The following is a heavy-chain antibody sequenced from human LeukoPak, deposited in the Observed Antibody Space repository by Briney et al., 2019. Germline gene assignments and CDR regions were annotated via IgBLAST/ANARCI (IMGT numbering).Heavy chain of an antibody. CDR2: IKQDGSEK. CDR3: ARDTFYLYDFWSGFC. V-gene: IGHV3-7*01. Sequence: GGSLRLSCAASGFTFSSYWMSWVRQAPGKGLEWVANIKQDGSEKYYVDSVKGRFTISRDNAKNSLYLQMNSLRAEDTAVYYCARDTFYLYDFWSGFCWGQGTLVTVSS. CDR1: GFTFSSYW. J-gene: IGHJ4*02. D-gene: IGHD3-3*01.